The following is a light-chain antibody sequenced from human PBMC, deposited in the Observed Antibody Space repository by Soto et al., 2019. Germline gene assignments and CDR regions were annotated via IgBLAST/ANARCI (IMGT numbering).Light chain of an antibody. V-gene: IGLV5-45*01. J-gene: IGLJ2*01. CDR3: KIWHSGAWV. Sequence: QTVVTQPTSLSASPGASASLTCTLRSDINVGASRIFWYQQKPGGPPQFLLKYRSDSDKQQGAGVPSRFSGSKDASANAGILLISGLQSEDEADYYCKIWHSGAWVFGGGTKLTVL. CDR2: YRSDSDK. CDR1: SDINVGASR.